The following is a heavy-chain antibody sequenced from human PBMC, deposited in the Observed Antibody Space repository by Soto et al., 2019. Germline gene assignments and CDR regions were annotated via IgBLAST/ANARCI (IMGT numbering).Heavy chain of an antibody. Sequence: QVQLQESGPGLVKPSETLSLTCTVSGGSISSYYWSWIRQPPGKGLEWIGYIYYSGSTNYNPSLNRRXXIXVXMSKNQLALKLSSVTAADTAVYYCARMMVRGDHFDYWGQGTLVTGSS. D-gene: IGHD3-10*01. J-gene: IGHJ4*02. V-gene: IGHV4-59*01. CDR2: IYYSGST. CDR3: ARMMVRGDHFDY. CDR1: GGSISSYY.